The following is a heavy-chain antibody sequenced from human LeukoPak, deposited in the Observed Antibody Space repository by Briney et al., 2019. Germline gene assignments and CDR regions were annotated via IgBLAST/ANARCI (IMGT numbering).Heavy chain of an antibody. CDR1: GFTFSSYW. V-gene: IGHV3-7*01. Sequence: PGGSLRLSCAASGFTFSSYWVSWVRQAPRKGLEWVANIKQDGSEKYYVDSVKGRFTISRDNAKNSLYLQMNSLRAEDTAVYYCARVGGQQWLLNYWGQGTLVTVSS. CDR3: ARVGGQQWLLNY. CDR2: IKQDGSEK. J-gene: IGHJ4*02. D-gene: IGHD6-19*01.